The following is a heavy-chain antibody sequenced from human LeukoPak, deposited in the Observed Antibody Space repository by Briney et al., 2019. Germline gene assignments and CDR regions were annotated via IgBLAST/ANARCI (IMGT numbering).Heavy chain of an antibody. CDR1: GGSIKSGNYY. Sequence: PSETLSLTCTVSGGSIKSGNYYWSWIRQPAGKGLEWIGRIYTSGSTNTNPSLRGRVMMSLDTSKNQFSLRLSSVTAADTAFDYCAREFLSAAGTRGYFDPWGQGSLVTVSS. V-gene: IGHV4-61*02. CDR3: AREFLSAAGTRGYFDP. CDR2: IYTSGST. J-gene: IGHJ5*02. D-gene: IGHD6-13*01.